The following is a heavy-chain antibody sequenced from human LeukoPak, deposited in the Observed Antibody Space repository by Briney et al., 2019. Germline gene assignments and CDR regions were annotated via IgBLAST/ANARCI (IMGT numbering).Heavy chain of an antibody. J-gene: IGHJ4*02. CDR3: ARRSPSSSWYWDY. CDR2: INHSGST. D-gene: IGHD6-13*01. Sequence: SETLSLTCAVYGGSFSGYYWSWIRQPPGKGLEWIGEINHSGSTNYNPSLKSRVTISVDTSKNQFSLKLSSVTAADTAVYYCARRSPSSSWYWDYWGQGTLVTVSS. V-gene: IGHV4-34*01. CDR1: GGSFSGYY.